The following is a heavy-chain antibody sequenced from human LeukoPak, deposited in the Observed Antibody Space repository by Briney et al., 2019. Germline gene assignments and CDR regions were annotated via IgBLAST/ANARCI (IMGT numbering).Heavy chain of an antibody. CDR2: ISGIGRST. Sequence: GGSLRLSCAASGFTFSDYAMTWVRQVPGKGLEWVSEISGIGRSTFYADSVKGRFTISRDNSKNTVYLQMNSLRAEDTAVYYCAKVGPYFDLNWFDPWGQGALVTVSS. CDR1: GFTFSDYA. D-gene: IGHD3-22*01. V-gene: IGHV3-23*01. CDR3: AKVGPYFDLNWFDP. J-gene: IGHJ5*02.